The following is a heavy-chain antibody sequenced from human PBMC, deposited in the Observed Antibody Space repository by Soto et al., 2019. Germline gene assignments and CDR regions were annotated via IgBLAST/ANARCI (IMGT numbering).Heavy chain of an antibody. J-gene: IGHJ6*02. D-gene: IGHD3-3*01. V-gene: IGHV1-18*01. CDR3: ARDAAYNDFWGGVMELYSYNMDV. CDR1: GYNFANYG. Sequence: QVQLVQSEAEVKKPGASLKVSCRASGYNFANYGISWLRQAPGQGLEWMGWISAHNGDTKYAQKGQVRVTTTADTSTSTAYIEMWSLRSDDTAVYFCARDAAYNDFWGGVMELYSYNMDVWGQGTTVSV. CDR2: ISAHNGDT.